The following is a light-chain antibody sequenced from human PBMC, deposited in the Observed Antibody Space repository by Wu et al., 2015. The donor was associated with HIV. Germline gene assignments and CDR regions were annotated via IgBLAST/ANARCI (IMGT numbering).Light chain of an antibody. CDR3: LQDHSYLT. Sequence: QMTQSPSSLSASVGDRVTITCRASQGITNNLAWYQQKPGKVPKLLIVAASSLQSGVPSRFSGSGSGTDFTLTISSLQPEDVATYYCLQDHSYLTFGGGTRVEIK. J-gene: IGKJ4*01. CDR1: QGITNN. CDR2: AAS. V-gene: IGKV1-27*01.